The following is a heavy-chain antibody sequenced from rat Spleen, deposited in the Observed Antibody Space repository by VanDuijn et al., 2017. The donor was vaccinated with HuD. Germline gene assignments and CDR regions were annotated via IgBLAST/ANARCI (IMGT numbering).Heavy chain of an antibody. Sequence: EVQLVGSGGGSVQPGRSMKLSCAASGFIFSNYGMHWIRQAPTKGLEWVATISYDGSSTYYRDSVKGRFTISRDNAKSTLYLQMDSLRSEDTATYYCAVSGYGYWGQGVMVTVSS. CDR1: GFIFSNYG. CDR3: AVSGYGY. D-gene: IGHD4-3*01. J-gene: IGHJ2*01. V-gene: IGHV5-29*01. CDR2: ISYDGSST.